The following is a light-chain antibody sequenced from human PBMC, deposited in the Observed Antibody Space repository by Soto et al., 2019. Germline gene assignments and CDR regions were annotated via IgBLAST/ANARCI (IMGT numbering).Light chain of an antibody. J-gene: IGLJ1*01. CDR2: EVS. CDR3: SSYTSSSTYV. Sequence: QSALTQPASVSGSPGQSITISCTGTSSDVGGNKYVSWYQQHPGEAPKLMIYEVSNRLSGVSNRFSGSKSGNTASLTISGLQAEDEADYYCSSYTSSSTYVFGTGTKVTVL. CDR1: SSDVGGNKY. V-gene: IGLV2-14*01.